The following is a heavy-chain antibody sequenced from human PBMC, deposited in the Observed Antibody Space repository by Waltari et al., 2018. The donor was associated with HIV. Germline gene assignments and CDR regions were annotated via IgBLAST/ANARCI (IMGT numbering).Heavy chain of an antibody. Sequence: EVQLVESGGGLVKPGGSLRLSCAASGFTFSSYSMNWVRQAPGKWLEWVSSISSSSSYIYYADSVKGRFTISRDNAKNSLYLQMNSLRAEDTAVYYCARGGGIAARPCDYWGQGTLVTVSS. J-gene: IGHJ4*02. V-gene: IGHV3-21*01. CDR2: ISSSSSYI. CDR3: ARGGGIAARPCDY. CDR1: GFTFSSYS. D-gene: IGHD6-6*01.